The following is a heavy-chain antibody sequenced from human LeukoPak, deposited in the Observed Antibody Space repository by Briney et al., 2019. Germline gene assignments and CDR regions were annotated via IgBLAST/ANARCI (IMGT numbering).Heavy chain of an antibody. Sequence: GGSLRLSCAASGFTFSSYWMSWVRQAPGKGLEWVANIKQDGSEKYYVDSVKGRFTISRDNAKNSLYLQMNSLRAEDTAVYYCAGVYKGDCSGGSCYALGYYYYMDVWGKGTTVTISS. CDR3: AGVYKGDCSGGSCYALGYYYYMDV. CDR1: GFTFSSYW. D-gene: IGHD2-15*01. V-gene: IGHV3-7*01. CDR2: IKQDGSEK. J-gene: IGHJ6*03.